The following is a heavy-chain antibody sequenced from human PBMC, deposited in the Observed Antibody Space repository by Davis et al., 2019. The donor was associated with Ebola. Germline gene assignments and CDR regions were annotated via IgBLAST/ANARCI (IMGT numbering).Heavy chain of an antibody. CDR1: GGSISSSNW. V-gene: IGHV4-4*02. CDR3: ARDARSSSGWYTNWFDP. Sequence: PSETLSLTCAVSGGSISSSNWWSWVRQPPGKGLEWIGEIYHSGSTNYNPSLKSRVTISVDKSKNQFSLKLSSVTAADTAVYYCARDARSSSGWYTNWFDPWGQGTLVTVSS. D-gene: IGHD6-19*01. J-gene: IGHJ5*02. CDR2: IYHSGST.